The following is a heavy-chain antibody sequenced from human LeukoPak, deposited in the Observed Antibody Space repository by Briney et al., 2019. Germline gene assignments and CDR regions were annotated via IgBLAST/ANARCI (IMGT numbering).Heavy chain of an antibody. D-gene: IGHD6-13*01. CDR2: INHSGST. CDR1: GGPFSGCY. Sequence: PSETLSLTCAVYGGPFSGCYWNWIRQPPGKGLELIGEINHSGSTNYNPSLKSRVTISVYTSKNQFSLKLTSVTAPDTAVYYCARDTATGSYWGQGTLVTVSS. V-gene: IGHV4-34*01. CDR3: ARDTATGSY. J-gene: IGHJ4*02.